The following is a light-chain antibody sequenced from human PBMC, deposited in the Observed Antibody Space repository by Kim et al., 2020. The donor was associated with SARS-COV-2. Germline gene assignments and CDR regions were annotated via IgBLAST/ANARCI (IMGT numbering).Light chain of an antibody. Sequence: GHAITISLTGTSSAVGGYNDVSWYQQHPGKAPKLMIYDVSKRPSGVSNRFSGSKSGNTASLTISGLQAEDEADYYCSSYTSSSTYVFGTGTKVTVL. CDR3: SSYTSSSTYV. CDR2: DVS. V-gene: IGLV2-14*04. CDR1: SSAVGGYND. J-gene: IGLJ1*01.